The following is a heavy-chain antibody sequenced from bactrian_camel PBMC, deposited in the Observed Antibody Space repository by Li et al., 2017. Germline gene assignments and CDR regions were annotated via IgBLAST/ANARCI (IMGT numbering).Heavy chain of an antibody. CDR2: IYTGDGTT. V-gene: IGHV3S28*01. CDR3: AAVEKDVGTKLLRLRPSSYTF. Sequence: QLVESGGGSVQAGGSLRLACVASRFIYVTYCMGWFRQVPGKESERVATIYTGDGTTSIADPVQGQFGVSLDKANNTLYLRMNSLKPEDTGMYFCAAVEKDVGTKLLRLRPSSYTFWGQGTQVTVS. CDR1: RFIYVTYC. D-gene: IGHD1*01. J-gene: IGHJ4*01.